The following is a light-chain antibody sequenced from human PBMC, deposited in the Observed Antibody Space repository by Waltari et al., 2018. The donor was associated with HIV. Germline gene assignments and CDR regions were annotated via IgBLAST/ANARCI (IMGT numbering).Light chain of an antibody. CDR1: SSDVGDYNY. Sequence: QSALTQPPSASGSPGQSVTISCTGTSSDVGDYNYVSWYQQHPGKAPKLMIHEVSKRPSEVPDRFSGSKSGNTASLTVSVLQAEDEADYYCSSYAGSNNPNYVFGTGTKVTVL. CDR3: SSYAGSNNPNYV. V-gene: IGLV2-8*01. CDR2: EVS. J-gene: IGLJ1*01.